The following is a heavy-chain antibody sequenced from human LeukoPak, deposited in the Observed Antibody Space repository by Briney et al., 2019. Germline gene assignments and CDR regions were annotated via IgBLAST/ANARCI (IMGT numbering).Heavy chain of an antibody. CDR2: IKQDGSEK. CDR1: EFTFSSYW. CDR3: AREAGYCSSTSCYNWFDP. J-gene: IGHJ5*02. V-gene: IGHV3-7*01. D-gene: IGHD2-2*01. Sequence: GGSLRLSCAASEFTFSSYWMSWVRQAPGKGLEWVANIKQDGSEKYYVDSVKGRFTISRDNAKNSLYLQMNSLRAEDTAVYYCAREAGYCSSTSCYNWFDPWGQGTLDTVSS.